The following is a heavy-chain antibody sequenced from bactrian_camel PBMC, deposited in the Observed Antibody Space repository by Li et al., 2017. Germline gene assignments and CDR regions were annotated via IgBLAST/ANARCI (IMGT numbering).Heavy chain of an antibody. Sequence: QVQLVESGGGSVQAGGSLRLSCVVSGYTLGNNCMAWFRQIPGAEREGVAAIDSDGNTKYADSVKGRFIVSMDKAKNTLYLEMNSLKPEDTAVYYCTFTVVAGCWGRGTQVTVS. J-gene: IGHJ6*01. CDR2: IDSDGNT. D-gene: IGHD6*01. CDR3: TFTVVAGC. CDR1: GYTLGNNC. V-gene: IGHV3S53*01.